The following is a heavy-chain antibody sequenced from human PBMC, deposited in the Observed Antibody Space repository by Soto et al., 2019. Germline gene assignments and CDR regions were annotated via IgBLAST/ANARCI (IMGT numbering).Heavy chain of an antibody. V-gene: IGHV4-31*03. J-gene: IGHJ3*02. CDR2: IYYSGST. Sequence: QVQLQESGPGLVKPSQTLSLTCNVSGGSISSGGYYWNWIRQHPGKGLEWIGYIYYSGSTYYNPSLKSRVTISVDTSKNQFSLKLSSVTAADTAVYYCAQNRVFNGFDIWGQGTMVTVSS. CDR3: AQNRVFNGFDI. D-gene: IGHD2-8*01. CDR1: GGSISSGGYY.